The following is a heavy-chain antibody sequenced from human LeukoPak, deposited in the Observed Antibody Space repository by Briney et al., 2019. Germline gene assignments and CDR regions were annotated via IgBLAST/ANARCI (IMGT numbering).Heavy chain of an antibody. Sequence: GSSVKVSCKASGGTFSSYAISWVRQAPGQGLEWMGGIIPIFGTANYAQKFQGRVTITADESTSTAYMELSSLRSEDTAVYYCARDTYYDTPVDYYGMDVWGQGTTVTVS. CDR2: IIPIFGTA. CDR3: ARDTYYDTPVDYYGMDV. CDR1: GGTFSSYA. J-gene: IGHJ6*02. D-gene: IGHD3-9*01. V-gene: IGHV1-69*01.